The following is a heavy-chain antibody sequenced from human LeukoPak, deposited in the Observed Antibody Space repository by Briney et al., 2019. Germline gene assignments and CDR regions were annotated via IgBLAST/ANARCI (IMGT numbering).Heavy chain of an antibody. CDR2: INEGGSDK. CDR1: GFTFSNSW. CDR3: AIWFGELNY. Sequence: GGSLRLSCAASGFTFSNSWTSWHRQVPGKGLEWVAHINEGGSDKYYVDSVKGRFTISRDNVQSSLYLQMNDLRAEDTAVYYCAIWFGELNYWGQGTLVTVSS. J-gene: IGHJ4*02. D-gene: IGHD3-10*01. V-gene: IGHV3-7*01.